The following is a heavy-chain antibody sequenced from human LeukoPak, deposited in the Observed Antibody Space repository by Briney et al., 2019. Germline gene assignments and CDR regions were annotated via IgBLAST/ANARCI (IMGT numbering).Heavy chain of an antibody. V-gene: IGHV3-7*01. CDR2: INQGGSDK. CDR3: ARDSLYYDYVWGSYRYTGLFDY. D-gene: IGHD3-16*02. CDR1: GFTFSSYW. Sequence: GGSLRLSCASSGFTFSSYWMTWVRQAPGKGLEWVGNINQGGSDKYYVDSVKGRFTISRDNAKNSLYLQMNSLRDEDTAVYYCARDSLYYDYVWGSYRYTGLFDYWGQGTLVTVSS. J-gene: IGHJ4*02.